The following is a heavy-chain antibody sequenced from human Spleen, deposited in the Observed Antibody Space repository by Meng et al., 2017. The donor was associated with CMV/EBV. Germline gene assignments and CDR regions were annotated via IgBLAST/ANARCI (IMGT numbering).Heavy chain of an antibody. CDR2: INHSGST. CDR3: ARGTYYYGSGRGWFDP. V-gene: IGHV4-34*01. D-gene: IGHD3-10*01. CDR1: GGSFSGYY. J-gene: IGHJ5*02. Sequence: QVQLQQWGAGLWKASDTPSPTCAVYGGSFSGYYWSWIRQPPGKGLEWIGEINHSGSTNYNPSLKSRVTISVDTSKNQFSLKLSSVTAADTAVYYCARGTYYYGSGRGWFDPWGQGTLVTVSS.